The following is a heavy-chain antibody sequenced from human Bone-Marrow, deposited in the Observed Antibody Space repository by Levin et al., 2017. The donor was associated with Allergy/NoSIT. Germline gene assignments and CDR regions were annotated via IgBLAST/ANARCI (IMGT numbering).Heavy chain of an antibody. CDR3: AVVGGNSAAFFH. CDR2: IFHSGST. CDR1: DGSISSTNW. V-gene: IGHV4-4*02. J-gene: IGHJ4*02. Sequence: NPSETLSLTCGVSDGSISSTNWWAWVRQSPGKGLEWIGEIFHSGSTNYNPSLKSRVTMSVDRSNNQFSLKLTSVTAADTAIYYCAVVGGNSAAFFHWGQGTLVTVSS. D-gene: IGHD4-23*01.